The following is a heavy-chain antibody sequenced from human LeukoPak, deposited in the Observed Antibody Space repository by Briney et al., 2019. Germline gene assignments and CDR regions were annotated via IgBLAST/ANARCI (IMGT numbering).Heavy chain of an antibody. CDR3: AKDRRYCSSTSCYGNYYYGMDV. CDR1: GFTFSSYA. Sequence: PGGSLRLSCAASGFTFSSYAMSWVRQAPGKGLEWVSAISGSGGSTYYADSVKGRFTISRDNSKNTLYLQMNSLRAEDTAVYYCAKDRRYCSSTSCYGNYYYGMDVWGQGTTVTVSS. CDR2: ISGSGGST. D-gene: IGHD2-2*01. V-gene: IGHV3-23*01. J-gene: IGHJ6*02.